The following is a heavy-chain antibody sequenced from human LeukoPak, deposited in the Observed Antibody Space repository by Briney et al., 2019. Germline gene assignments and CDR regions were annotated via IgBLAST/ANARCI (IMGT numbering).Heavy chain of an antibody. J-gene: IGHJ5*01. CDR2: ISGDGGST. V-gene: IGHV3-43*02. CDR3: ARESESRGWYDS. Sequence: GGSLRLSCAAPGFMFHDYAIHWVRQAPGKGLEWVSLISGDGGSTFYADSVKGRFTISRDNSKNSLYLQMNSLRSDDTALYYCARESESRGWYDSCGQRTLVTVSS. D-gene: IGHD3-22*01. CDR1: GFMFHDYA.